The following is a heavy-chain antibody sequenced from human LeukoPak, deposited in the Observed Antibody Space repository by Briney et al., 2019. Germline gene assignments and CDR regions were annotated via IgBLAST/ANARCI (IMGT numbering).Heavy chain of an antibody. CDR3: AKAHDYGDPLDY. Sequence: GGSLRLSCAASGFTFDDYGMSWVRHAPGKGLEWVSGINWNGGSTGYADSVKGRFTISRDNAKNSLYLQMNSLRAEDTALYYCAKAHDYGDPLDYWGQGTLVTVSS. J-gene: IGHJ4*02. D-gene: IGHD4-17*01. CDR1: GFTFDDYG. V-gene: IGHV3-20*04. CDR2: INWNGGST.